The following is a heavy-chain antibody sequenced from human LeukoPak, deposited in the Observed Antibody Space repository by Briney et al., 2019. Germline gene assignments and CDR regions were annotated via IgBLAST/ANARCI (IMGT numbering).Heavy chain of an antibody. CDR1: GLTFSNAW. V-gene: IGHV3-15*01. Sequence: GGSLRLSCAASGLTFSNAWMSWVRQAPGKGLEWVGRIKSKTDGGTTDYAAPVKGRFTISRDDSKNTLHLQMNSLKTEDTAVYYCTTEGYCTNGVCYTSYYYYYYYMDVWGKGTTVTVSS. CDR2: IKSKTDGGTT. J-gene: IGHJ6*03. CDR3: TTEGYCTNGVCYTSYYYYYYYMDV. D-gene: IGHD2-8*01.